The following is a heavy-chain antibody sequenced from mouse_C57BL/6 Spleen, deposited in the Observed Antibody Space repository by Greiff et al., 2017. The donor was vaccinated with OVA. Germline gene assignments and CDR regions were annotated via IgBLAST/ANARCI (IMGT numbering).Heavy chain of an antibody. CDR1: GYTFTSYW. D-gene: IGHD2-4*01. CDR3: AREGGLRRAMDY. J-gene: IGHJ4*01. CDR2: IYPGSGST. V-gene: IGHV1-55*01. Sequence: VQLQQSGAELVKPGASVKMSCKASGYTFTSYWITWVKQRPGQGLEWIGDIYPGSGSTNYNEKFKSKATLTVDTSSSTAYMQLSSLTSEDSAVYYCAREGGLRRAMDYWGQGTSVTVSS.